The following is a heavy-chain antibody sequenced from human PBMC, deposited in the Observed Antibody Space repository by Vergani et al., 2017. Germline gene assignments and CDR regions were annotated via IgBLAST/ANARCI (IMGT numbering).Heavy chain of an antibody. D-gene: IGHD5-12*01. CDR3: ARVRRYDAIWFDP. V-gene: IGHV4-31*01. Sequence: QVQLQESGPGLVKPSQTLSLTCTVSGGSISSGGYYWSWIRQHPGKGLEWIGYIYYSGSPYYNPSLKSLVTISVDTSKNQFSLKLSSVTAADTAVYYCARVRRYDAIWFDPWGQGTLVTVSS. CDR2: IYYSGSP. J-gene: IGHJ5*02. CDR1: GGSISSGGYY.